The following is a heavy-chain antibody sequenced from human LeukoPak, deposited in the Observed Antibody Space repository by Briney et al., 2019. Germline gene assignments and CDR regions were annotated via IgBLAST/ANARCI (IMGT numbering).Heavy chain of an antibody. CDR3: ARDPRYSYGYDY. CDR1: GFTSDDYG. V-gene: IGHV3-20*04. Sequence: GRSLRLSCAASGFTSDDYGIRCVRPAPERGLEWVSGINLNVGSTGYAGSVKGRFTISTDNATTYLYLQMNSRRAEDTAVYSCARDPRYSYGYDYWGQGTLVTVSS. CDR2: INLNVGST. J-gene: IGHJ4*02. D-gene: IGHD5-18*01.